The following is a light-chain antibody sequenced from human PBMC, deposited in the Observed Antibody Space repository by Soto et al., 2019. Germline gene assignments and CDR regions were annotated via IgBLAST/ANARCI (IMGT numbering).Light chain of an antibody. CDR1: QSVSSSY. V-gene: IGKV3-20*01. Sequence: EIVLTQSPGTPSLSPGERATLACRASQSVSSSYLAWYQQKPGQAPRLLIYGASSRATGIPDRFSGSGSGTDFTLTISRLEPEDCAVYYCHHDGSSPLVTFGQGTRLEIK. J-gene: IGKJ5*01. CDR3: HHDGSSPLVT. CDR2: GAS.